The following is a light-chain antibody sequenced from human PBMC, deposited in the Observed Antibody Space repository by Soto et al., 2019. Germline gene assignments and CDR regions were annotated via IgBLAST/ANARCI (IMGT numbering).Light chain of an antibody. J-gene: IGKJ2*01. CDR1: QSVSHY. CDR2: DAT. V-gene: IGKV3-11*01. CDR3: QQRSSWGMYT. Sequence: EILLTQSPVIVSLSPGERATLSRRASQSVSHYLAWYQQKPGQAPRLLIYDATKRATGIPARFSGSGSGTDFTLAINSLEPEDFAVYYCQQRSSWGMYTFGQGTRLEIK.